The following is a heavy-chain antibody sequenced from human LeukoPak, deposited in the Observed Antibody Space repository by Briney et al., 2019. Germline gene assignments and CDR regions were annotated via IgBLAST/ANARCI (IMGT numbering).Heavy chain of an antibody. CDR1: GFTFSSYS. CDR3: AIPHPHNWNHFVGFDY. V-gene: IGHV3-48*01. D-gene: IGHD1-14*01. Sequence: PGGSLRLSCAASGFTFSSYSMNWVRQAPGKGLEWVSYISSSSSTIYYADSVKGRFTISRDNARNSLYLQMNSPRAEDTAVYYCAIPHPHNWNHFVGFDYWGQGTLVTVSS. J-gene: IGHJ4*02. CDR2: ISSSSSTI.